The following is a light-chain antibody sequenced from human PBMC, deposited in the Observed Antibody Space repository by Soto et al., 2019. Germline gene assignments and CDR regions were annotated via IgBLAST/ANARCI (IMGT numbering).Light chain of an antibody. V-gene: IGKV3-20*01. Sequence: EIVLTQSPGTLSLSPGERATLSCRASQSVSSSYLAWYQQKPGQAPRLLIYDASSRATGIPDRFSGSGSGTDFTLTISRLEPEDFAVYYCQQYGSSPRTFGQGTTVESK. CDR2: DAS. CDR1: QSVSSSY. CDR3: QQYGSSPRT. J-gene: IGKJ1*01.